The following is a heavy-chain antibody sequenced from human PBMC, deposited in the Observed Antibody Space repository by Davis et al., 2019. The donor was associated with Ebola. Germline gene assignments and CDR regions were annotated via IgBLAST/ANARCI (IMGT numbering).Heavy chain of an antibody. J-gene: IGHJ6*03. Sequence: SVKVSCKASGGTFSSYAISWVRQAPGQGLEWMGGIIPIFGTANYAQKFQGRVTITADESTSTAYMELSSLRSEDTAVYYCARGLRIAAAGTHYYYYYMDVWGKGTTVTVSS. D-gene: IGHD6-13*01. CDR2: IIPIFGTA. CDR1: GGTFSSYA. V-gene: IGHV1-69*13. CDR3: ARGLRIAAAGTHYYYYYMDV.